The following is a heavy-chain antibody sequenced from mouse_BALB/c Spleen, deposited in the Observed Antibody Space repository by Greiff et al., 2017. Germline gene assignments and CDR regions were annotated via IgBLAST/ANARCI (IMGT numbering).Heavy chain of an antibody. J-gene: IGHJ4*01. CDR1: GYSITSGYY. Sequence: EVQLQESGPGLVKPSQSLSLTCSVTGYSITSGYYWNWIRQFPGNKLEWMGYISYDGSNNYNPSLKNRISITRDTSKNQFFLKLNSVTTEDTATYDCAREGRDAVDYWGQGTSVTVSS. V-gene: IGHV3-6*02. CDR2: ISYDGSN. D-gene: IGHD3-3*01. CDR3: AREGRDAVDY.